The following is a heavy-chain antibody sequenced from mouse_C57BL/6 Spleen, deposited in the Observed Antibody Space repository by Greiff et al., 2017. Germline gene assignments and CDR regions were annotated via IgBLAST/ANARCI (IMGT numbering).Heavy chain of an antibody. V-gene: IGHV5-17*01. CDR2: ISSGSSTI. CDR1: GFTFSDYG. CDR3: AKSYDYDGVYYAMDY. Sequence: EVHLVESGGGLVKPGGSLKLSCAASGFTFSDYGMHWVRQAPEKGLAWVAYISSGSSTIYYADTVKGRFTISRDNAKNTLFLQMTSLRSEDTAMYYCAKSYDYDGVYYAMDYWGQGTSVTVSS. D-gene: IGHD2-4*01. J-gene: IGHJ4*01.